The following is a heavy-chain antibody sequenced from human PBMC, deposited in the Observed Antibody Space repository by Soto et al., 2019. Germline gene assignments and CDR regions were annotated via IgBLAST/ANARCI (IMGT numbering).Heavy chain of an antibody. CDR3: ARERSAAYCGGDCSRSYDY. J-gene: IGHJ4*02. D-gene: IGHD2-21*02. CDR2: ISSSSSYI. CDR1: GFTFSSYS. Sequence: PGGSLRLSCAASGFTFSSYSMNWVRQAPGKGLEWVSSISSSSSYIYYADSVKGRFTISRDNAKNSLYLQMNSLRAEDTAVYYCARERSAAYCGGDCSRSYDYWGQGTLVTVPQ. V-gene: IGHV3-21*01.